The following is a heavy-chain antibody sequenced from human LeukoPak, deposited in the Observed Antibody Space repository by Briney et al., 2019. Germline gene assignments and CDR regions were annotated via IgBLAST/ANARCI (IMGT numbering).Heavy chain of an antibody. Sequence: SETLSLTCTVSGGSISSYYWSWIRQHPGKGLEWIGYIYYSGSTNYNPSLKSRVTISVDTSKNQFSLKLSSVTAADTAVYYCARAGAGTNYYYYYGMDVWGQGTTVTVSS. CDR1: GGSISSYY. CDR2: IYYSGST. CDR3: ARAGAGTNYYYYYGMDV. V-gene: IGHV4-59*01. J-gene: IGHJ6*02. D-gene: IGHD1/OR15-1a*01.